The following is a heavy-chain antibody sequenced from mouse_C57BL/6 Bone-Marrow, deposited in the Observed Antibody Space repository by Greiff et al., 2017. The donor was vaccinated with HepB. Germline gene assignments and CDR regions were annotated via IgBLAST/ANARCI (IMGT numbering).Heavy chain of an antibody. D-gene: IGHD1-1*01. J-gene: IGHJ4*01. CDR2: ISNGGGST. CDR3: ARRGITTVVAMDY. Sequence: EVHLVESGGGLVQPGGSLKLSCAASGFTFSDYYMYWVRQTPEKRLEWVAYISNGGGSTYYPDTVKGRFTISRDNAKNTLYLQMSRLKSEDTAMYYCARRGITTVVAMDYWGQGTSVTVSS. CDR1: GFTFSDYY. V-gene: IGHV5-12*01.